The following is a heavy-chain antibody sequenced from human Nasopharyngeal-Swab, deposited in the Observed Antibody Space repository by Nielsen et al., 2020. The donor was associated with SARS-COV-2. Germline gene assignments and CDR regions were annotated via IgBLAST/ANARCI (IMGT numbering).Heavy chain of an antibody. V-gene: IGHV3-74*01. J-gene: IGHJ4*02. Sequence: GGSLRLSCAASGFTFSDHYMTWIRQAPGKGLVWVSRIHIDGSSTSYGDSVKGRFTISRDNSKNTLYLQMNSLRAEDTAVYYCASYAVISSGFVAGLDYWGQGTLVTVSS. CDR3: ASYAVISSGFVAGLDY. CDR2: IHIDGSST. D-gene: IGHD6-19*01. CDR1: GFTFSDHY.